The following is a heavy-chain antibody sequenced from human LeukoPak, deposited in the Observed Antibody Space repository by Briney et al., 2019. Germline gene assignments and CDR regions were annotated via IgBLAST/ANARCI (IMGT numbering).Heavy chain of an antibody. D-gene: IGHD5-18*01. CDR2: FFHSGST. Sequence: SETLSLTCNVSGYSINSAYSWGWIRQPPGKGLDWIGSFFHSGSTYYNPSLKSRVTISGDTSKSQFSLKLSSVTAADTAVYYCARLRVDTTMVGIDYWGQGTLVTVSS. J-gene: IGHJ4*02. CDR3: ARLRVDTTMVGIDY. CDR1: GYSINSAYS. V-gene: IGHV4-38-2*02.